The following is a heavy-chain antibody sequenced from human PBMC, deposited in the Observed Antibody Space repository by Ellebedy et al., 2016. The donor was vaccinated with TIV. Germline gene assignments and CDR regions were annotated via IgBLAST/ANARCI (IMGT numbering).Heavy chain of an antibody. Sequence: PGGSLRLSCAASGFTFSSYAMTWVRQAPGKGLEWVSAISGRDGNTYYADSVKGRFTISRDNSKNTLYLQMNSLRAEDTAVYYCAKVAAVTAMGFDYWGQGTLVTVSS. CDR3: AKVAAVTAMGFDY. J-gene: IGHJ4*02. V-gene: IGHV3-23*01. CDR1: GFTFSSYA. D-gene: IGHD2-21*02. CDR2: ISGRDGNT.